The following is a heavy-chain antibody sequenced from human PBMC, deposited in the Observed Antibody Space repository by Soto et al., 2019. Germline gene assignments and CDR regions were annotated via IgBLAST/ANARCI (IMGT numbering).Heavy chain of an antibody. CDR1: GSPFSSYA. CDR2: ISGGGGTA. Sequence: EVQLLESGGGSVQPGGSLRLSCAASGSPFSSYAMHWCRRPPGKGLEWVSSISGGGGTAYYADSLKGRFSISRDSLVNTLYLQMNSLRAEDTAVYYCAKGRGQNWNFDYWGQGTLVTVSP. D-gene: IGHD1-1*01. J-gene: IGHJ4*02. CDR3: AKGRGQNWNFDY. V-gene: IGHV3-23*01.